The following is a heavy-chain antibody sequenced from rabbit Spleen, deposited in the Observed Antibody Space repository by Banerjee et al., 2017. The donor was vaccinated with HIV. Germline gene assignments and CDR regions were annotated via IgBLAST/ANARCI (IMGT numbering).Heavy chain of an antibody. V-gene: IGHV1S40*01. D-gene: IGHD6-1*01. CDR3: VREAGYGGYGDGNL. Sequence: QQLVESGGGLVKPGASLTLTCKASGFSFSSGYYACWVRQAPGKGLEWIGCIGTGSGSTYYASWAKGRFTISRDNAQNTVFLQMTSLPAADTATYFCVREAGYGGYGDGNLWGPGTLVTVS. CDR2: IGTGSGST. CDR1: GFSFSSGYY. J-gene: IGHJ4*01.